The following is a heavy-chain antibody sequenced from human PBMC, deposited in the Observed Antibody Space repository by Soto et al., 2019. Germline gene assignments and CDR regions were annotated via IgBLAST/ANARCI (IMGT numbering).Heavy chain of an antibody. CDR1: GFTFSNYW. V-gene: IGHV3-74*01. CDR3: AGDGPGQVDY. CDR2: INSDGSTT. Sequence: GGSLRLSCAASGFTFSNYWMHWVRQAPGKGLVWVSRINSDGSTTSYADSVKGRFTISRDNAKNTLYLQMNSLRAEDTAVYYCAGDGPGQVDYWGQGXQVTVYS. J-gene: IGHJ4*02.